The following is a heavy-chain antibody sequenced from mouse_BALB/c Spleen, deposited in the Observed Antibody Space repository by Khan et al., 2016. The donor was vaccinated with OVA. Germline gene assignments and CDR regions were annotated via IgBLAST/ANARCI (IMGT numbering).Heavy chain of an antibody. Sequence: QLEESGAELVRPGASVKISCKAFGYTFTNHHMNWVKQRPGQGLDWIGYINHYNDYTSYNKKFKGRATLTVDKSSSTAYMDLSSLTSEDSAVYYCASSGGYDAMDYWGQGTSVTVSS. J-gene: IGHJ4*01. CDR3: ASSGGYDAMDY. CDR1: GYTFTNHH. V-gene: IGHV1S45*01. CDR2: INHYNDYT. D-gene: IGHD1-1*02.